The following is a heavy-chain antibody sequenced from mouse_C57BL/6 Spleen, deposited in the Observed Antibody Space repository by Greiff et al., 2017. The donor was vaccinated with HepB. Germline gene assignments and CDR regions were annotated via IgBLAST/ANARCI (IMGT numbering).Heavy chain of an antibody. Sequence: QVQLQQPGAELVRPGSSVKLSCKASGYTFTSYWMHWVKQRPIQGLEWIGNIDPSDSETHYNQKFKDKATLTVDKSSNTAYMQLSSLTSEDSAVYYCARATEGYFDVWGTGTTVTVSS. CDR3: ARATEGYFDV. CDR2: IDPSDSET. D-gene: IGHD1-1*01. CDR1: GYTFTSYW. J-gene: IGHJ1*03. V-gene: IGHV1-52*01.